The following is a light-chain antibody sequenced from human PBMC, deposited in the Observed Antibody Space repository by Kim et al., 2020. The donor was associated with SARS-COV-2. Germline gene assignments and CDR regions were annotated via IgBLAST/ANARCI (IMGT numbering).Light chain of an antibody. J-gene: IGKJ1*01. Sequence: ASSGDRVSLTCRASHDITRLLAWYQQKPGKAPKLLIYAASTLQSGVPSRFSGSGSGTEFTLTISSLQPEDFGTYFCQQANSFLRTFGQGTKVDIK. V-gene: IGKV1-12*01. CDR2: AAS. CDR1: HDITRL. CDR3: QQANSFLRT.